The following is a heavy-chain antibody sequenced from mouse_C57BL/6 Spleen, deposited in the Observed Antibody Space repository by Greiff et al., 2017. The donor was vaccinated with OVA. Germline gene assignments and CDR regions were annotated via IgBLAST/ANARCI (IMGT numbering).Heavy chain of an antibody. CDR2: IYPGDGDT. CDR1: GYAFSSYW. CDR3: ARSHLDSSGYGSGFAY. D-gene: IGHD3-2*02. V-gene: IGHV1-80*01. J-gene: IGHJ3*01. Sequence: QVQLKESGAELVKPGASVKISCKASGYAFSSYWMNWVKQRPGKGLEWIGQIYPGDGDTTYNGKFKGKATLTADKSSSTAYMQLSSLTSEDSAVYFCARSHLDSSGYGSGFAYWGQGTLVTVSA.